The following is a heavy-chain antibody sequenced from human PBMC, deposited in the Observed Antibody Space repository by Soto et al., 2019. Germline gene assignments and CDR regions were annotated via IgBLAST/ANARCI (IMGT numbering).Heavy chain of an antibody. J-gene: IGHJ4*02. V-gene: IGHV3-48*02. CDR2: ISSSSSTI. CDR3: ARSYYYDSSRYLFPFDY. Sequence: GGSLRLSCAASGFTFSSYSMNWVRRAPGKGLEWVSYISSSSSTIYYADSVKGRFTISRDNAKNSLYLQMNSLRDEDTAVYYCARSYYYDSSRYLFPFDYWGQGTLVTVSS. CDR1: GFTFSSYS. D-gene: IGHD3-22*01.